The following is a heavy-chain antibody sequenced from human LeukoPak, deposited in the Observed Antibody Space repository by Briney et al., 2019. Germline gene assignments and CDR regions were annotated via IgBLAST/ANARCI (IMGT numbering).Heavy chain of an antibody. D-gene: IGHD3-22*01. J-gene: IGHJ4*02. CDR3: AREPYYYDSSGYSDPMYYFDY. V-gene: IGHV1-2*02. Sequence: ASVKVSCKASGYTFTDYYMHWVRQAPGQGLEWMGWINPNSGGTNYAQKFQGRVTMTRDTSINTAYMELSRLRSDDTAVYYCAREPYYYDSSGYSDPMYYFDYWGQGTLVTVSS. CDR1: GYTFTDYY. CDR2: INPNSGGT.